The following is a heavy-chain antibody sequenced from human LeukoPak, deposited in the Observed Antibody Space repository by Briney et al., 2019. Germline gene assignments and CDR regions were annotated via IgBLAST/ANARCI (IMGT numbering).Heavy chain of an antibody. D-gene: IGHD1-26*01. J-gene: IGHJ4*02. CDR2: INEDGSTT. CDR3: VRDLGGRSGH. Sequence: PGGSLRLSCAASGFTFSSNWMHWVRQAPGKGLVWVSRINEDGSTTNYADSVKGRFTISRDNAKNTLYLQMNSLRAEDTAVYYCVRDLGGRSGHWGRGTLVTVS. V-gene: IGHV3-74*01. CDR1: GFTFSSNW.